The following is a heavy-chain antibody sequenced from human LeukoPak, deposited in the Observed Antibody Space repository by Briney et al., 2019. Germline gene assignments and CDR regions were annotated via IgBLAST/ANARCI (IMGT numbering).Heavy chain of an antibody. CDR3: TRRIAAAGNPSNFDY. J-gene: IGHJ4*02. V-gene: IGHV3-73*01. CDR1: GFTFSGSA. Sequence: GGSLRLSCAASGFTFSGSAMHWVRQASGKGLEWVGRIRSKANSYATAYAASVKGRFTISRDDSKNTAYLRMNSLKTEDTAVYDCTRRIAAAGNPSNFDYWGQGTLVTVSS. CDR2: IRSKANSYAT. D-gene: IGHD6-13*01.